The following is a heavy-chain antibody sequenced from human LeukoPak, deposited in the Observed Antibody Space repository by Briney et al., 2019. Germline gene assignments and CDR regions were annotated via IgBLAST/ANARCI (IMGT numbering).Heavy chain of an antibody. CDR2: IYYSGST. CDR3: ARSPSSSYGQFDY. D-gene: IGHD5-18*01. CDR1: GGSITSYY. Sequence: PSETLSLTCTVSGGSITSYYWNWIRQPPGKGLEWIGYIYYSGSTDYNPSLKSRVTMSVDTSKNQFSLKLSSVTAADTAVYFCARSPSSSYGQFDYWGQGTLVTVSS. V-gene: IGHV4-59*12. J-gene: IGHJ4*02.